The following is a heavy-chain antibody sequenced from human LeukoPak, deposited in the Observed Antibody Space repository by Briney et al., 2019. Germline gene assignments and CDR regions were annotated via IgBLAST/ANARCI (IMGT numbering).Heavy chain of an antibody. V-gene: IGHV1-69*05. J-gene: IGHJ1*01. Sequence: SVKVSCKASGGTFNSYAISWVRQAPGQGLESMGEIIPIFGTANYAQKFQGRVTITTDESTSTAYMELSSLRSEDTAFYYCARVDSTSSGYFQHWGQGTLVTVSS. CDR2: IIPIFGTA. CDR3: ARVDSTSSGYFQH. D-gene: IGHD6-6*01. CDR1: GGTFNSYA.